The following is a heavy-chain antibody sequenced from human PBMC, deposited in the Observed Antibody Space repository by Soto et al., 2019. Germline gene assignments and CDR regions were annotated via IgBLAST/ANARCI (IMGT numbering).Heavy chain of an antibody. D-gene: IGHD6-13*01. J-gene: IGHJ5*02. CDR3: VRRHVSATGIDWFDP. Sequence: GASVKVSCKASGYTFTSYGIHWVRQAPGQRLEWMGWINAANGDTKYSPKFQGRVTITRDTSASTAYMELSSLRSEDTAVYYCVRRHVSATGIDWFDPWGQGTLVIVSS. V-gene: IGHV1-3*01. CDR1: GYTFTSYG. CDR2: INAANGDT.